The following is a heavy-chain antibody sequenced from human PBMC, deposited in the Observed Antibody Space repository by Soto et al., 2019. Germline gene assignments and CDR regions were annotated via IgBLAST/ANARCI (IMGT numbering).Heavy chain of an antibody. CDR1: GDSISSSNSH. CDR2: VYYGGAIFYSGNI. Sequence: SETLSLTCTVSGDSISSSNSHWGWTRQPPGKGLEYIGSVYYGGAIFYSGNIYYNPSLKSRVTISVDTSKNQFSLRLSSVTAADIGVYYCVRYDRINMKPYSPEGFHIWGQGTMVTVSS. CDR3: VRYDRINMKPYSPEGFHI. J-gene: IGHJ3*02. V-gene: IGHV4-39*01. D-gene: IGHD3-3*02.